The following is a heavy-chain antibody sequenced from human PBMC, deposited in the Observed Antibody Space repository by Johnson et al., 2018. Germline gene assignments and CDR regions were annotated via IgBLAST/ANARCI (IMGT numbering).Heavy chain of an antibody. J-gene: IGHJ6*03. CDR3: SLMAQGYYYYLDV. D-gene: IGHD5-24*01. CDR1: GFTFSSYG. V-gene: IGHV3-33*01. CDR2: IWYDGSNK. Sequence: QVQLVESGGGVVQPGRSLRLSCAASGFTFSSYGMHWVRQAPGKGLEWVAVIWYDGSNKYYADSVKGRFTISRDNSKNTRYRQMNSLRAEDTAVYYCSLMAQGYYYYLDVWGQGTKVTVSS.